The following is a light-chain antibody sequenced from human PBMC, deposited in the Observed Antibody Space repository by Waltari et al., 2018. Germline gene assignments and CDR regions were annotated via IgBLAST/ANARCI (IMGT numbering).Light chain of an antibody. CDR1: ISTIGKNC. CDR3: STWDDSLNAWV. CDR2: FDD. Sequence: QSVLTQPPSVSEAPRHRAPLSSSVRISTIGKNCVNWYQHLPGEAPKPLIFFDDLLPSGVSDRFSGSKSGTSASLAISGLQPQDEADYYCSTWDDSLNAWVFGGGTKLTVL. V-gene: IGLV1-36*01. J-gene: IGLJ3*02.